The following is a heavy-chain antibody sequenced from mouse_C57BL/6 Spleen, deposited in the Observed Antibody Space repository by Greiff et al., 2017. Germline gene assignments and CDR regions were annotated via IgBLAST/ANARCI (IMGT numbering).Heavy chain of an antibody. D-gene: IGHD2-1*01. CDR3: ARGDCYGNYGYFDY. V-gene: IGHV1-72*01. Sequence: QVQLKQPGAELVKPGASVKLSCKASGYTFTSYWMHWVKQRPGRGLEWIGRIDPNSGGTKYNEKFKSKATLTVDKSSSTAYMQLSSMTSDDAAVYYYARGDCYGNYGYFDYWGQGTTLTVSS. CDR2: IDPNSGGT. J-gene: IGHJ2*01. CDR1: GYTFTSYW.